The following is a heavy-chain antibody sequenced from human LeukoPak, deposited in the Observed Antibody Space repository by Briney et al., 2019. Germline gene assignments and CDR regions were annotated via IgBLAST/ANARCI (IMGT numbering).Heavy chain of an antibody. CDR3: AELGITMIGGV. D-gene: IGHD3-10*02. Sequence: GGSLRLSCAASGFTVSSNYMSWVRQAPGKGLEWVSVIYSGGSRYYADSVKGRFTISRDNSKNTMYLQMNSLRAEDTAVYYCAELGITMIGGVWGKGTTVTISS. CDR2: IYSGGSR. CDR1: GFTVSSNY. J-gene: IGHJ6*04. V-gene: IGHV3-53*01.